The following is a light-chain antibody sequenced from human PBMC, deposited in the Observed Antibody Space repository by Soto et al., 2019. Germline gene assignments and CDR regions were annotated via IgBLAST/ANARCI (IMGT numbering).Light chain of an antibody. CDR3: LSYTSSNTDVV. Sequence: QSALTQPASVSGSPGQSITISCTGTSSDVGAYNFVSWYQHHPGKAPKLIIYDVSDRPSGVSNRFSGSKSGNTASLTISGLQAEDEADYYCLSYTSSNTDVVFGGGTKVTVL. CDR2: DVS. CDR1: SSDVGAYNF. V-gene: IGLV2-14*03. J-gene: IGLJ2*01.